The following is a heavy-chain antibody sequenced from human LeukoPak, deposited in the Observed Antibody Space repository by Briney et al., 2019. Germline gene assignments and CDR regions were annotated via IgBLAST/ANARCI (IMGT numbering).Heavy chain of an antibody. CDR3: ARGYSSSWLRIDY. D-gene: IGHD6-13*01. V-gene: IGHV4-34*01. CDR1: GGSFSGYY. J-gene: IGHJ4*02. CDR2: INHSGST. Sequence: SETLSLTCAVYGGSFSGYYWSWIRQPPGKGLEWIGEINHSGSTNYNPSLKSRVTISVDTSKNQFSLKLSSVTAADTAVYCCARGYSSSWLRIDYWGQGTLVTVSS.